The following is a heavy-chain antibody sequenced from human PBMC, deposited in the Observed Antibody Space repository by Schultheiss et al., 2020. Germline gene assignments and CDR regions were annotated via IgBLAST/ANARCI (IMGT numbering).Heavy chain of an antibody. J-gene: IGHJ2*01. CDR3: ARDPGRPGFYWYFDL. Sequence: ASVKVSCKASGYTFTSYYMHWVRQAPGQGLEWMGWMNPNSGNTGYAQKFQGRVTMTRDTSTSTVYMELSSLRSEDTAVYYCARDPGRPGFYWYFDLWGRGTLVTVSA. V-gene: IGHV1-46*01. CDR1: GYTFTSYY. CDR2: MNPNSGNT.